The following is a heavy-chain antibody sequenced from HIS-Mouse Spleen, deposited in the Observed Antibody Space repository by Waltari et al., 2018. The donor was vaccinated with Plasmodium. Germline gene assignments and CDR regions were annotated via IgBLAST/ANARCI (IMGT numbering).Heavy chain of an antibody. J-gene: IGHJ4*02. D-gene: IGHD7-27*01. CDR3: AKSSKGTGDLWDY. CDR1: GFPFSSYP. CDR2: ISGRGGST. Sequence: EVQLLESGGGLVQPGGSVILSCAASGFPFSSYPMCWGRQAPGKGLEWFSAISGRGGSTYYADSVKGRFTISRDNSKNTLYLQMNSLRAEDTAVYYCAKSSKGTGDLWDYWGQGTLVTVSS. V-gene: IGHV3-23*01.